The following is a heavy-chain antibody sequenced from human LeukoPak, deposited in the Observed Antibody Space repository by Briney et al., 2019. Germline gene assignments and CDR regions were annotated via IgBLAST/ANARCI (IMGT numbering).Heavy chain of an antibody. J-gene: IGHJ3*02. CDR2: ISGSGGST. D-gene: IGHD3-22*01. CDR3: AKDRSYYYDSRVGPLPPYDAFDI. CDR1: GFTFSSYA. V-gene: IGHV3-23*01. Sequence: GGSLRLSCAASGFTFSSYAMSWVRQAPGKGLEWVSAISGSGGSTYYADPVKGRFTISRDNSKNTLYLQMNSLRAEDTAVYYCAKDRSYYYDSRVGPLPPYDAFDIWGQGTMVTVSS.